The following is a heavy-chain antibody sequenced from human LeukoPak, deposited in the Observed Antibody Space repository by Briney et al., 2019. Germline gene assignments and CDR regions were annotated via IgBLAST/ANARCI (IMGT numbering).Heavy chain of an antibody. D-gene: IGHD1-26*01. V-gene: IGHV1-2*06. CDR3: ARTIVGATRHDY. J-gene: IGHJ4*02. CDR1: GYTFTGYY. CDR2: INPNSGGT. Sequence: ASVKVSCKASGYTFTGYYMHWVRQAPGQGLEWMGRINPNSGGTNYAQKFQGRVTTTMDTSISTAYMELSRLRSDDTAVYYGARTIVGATRHDYWGQGTLVTVSS.